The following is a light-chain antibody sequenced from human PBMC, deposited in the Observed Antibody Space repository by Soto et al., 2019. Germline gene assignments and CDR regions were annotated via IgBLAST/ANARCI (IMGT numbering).Light chain of an antibody. Sequence: ELVMTQSPATMSVSPGETATLSCRASQSVHANLAWYPRKPGQAPRVLIFHASTRASGIPDRFSGSGSGTEVTLTISSLQSEDSAFYLLHQYGSWPRPTFGQRTTLEIK. V-gene: IGKV3-15*01. CDR1: QSVHAN. J-gene: IGKJ2*01. CDR2: HAS. CDR3: HQYGSWPRPT.